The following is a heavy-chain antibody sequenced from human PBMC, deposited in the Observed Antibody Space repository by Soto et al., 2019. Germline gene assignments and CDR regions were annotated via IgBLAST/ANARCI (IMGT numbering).Heavy chain of an antibody. CDR2: IIPLFRTP. D-gene: IGHD4-4*01. J-gene: IGHJ6*02. CDR3: ARYTDRLQFGGNYSYILDV. Sequence: QVHLVQSGAEVKEPGSSVKVSCKASGGTFSSYAISWLRQAPGQGLEWMGGIIPLFRTPDYAQKFQGRVTTTADDCTSTAYMEVSSLRSEDTDVYYCARYTDRLQFGGNYSYILDVWGQGTTVTVSS. CDR1: GGTFSSYA. V-gene: IGHV1-69*12.